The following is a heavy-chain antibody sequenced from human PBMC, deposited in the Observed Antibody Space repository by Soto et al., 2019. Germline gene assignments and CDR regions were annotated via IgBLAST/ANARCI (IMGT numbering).Heavy chain of an antibody. D-gene: IGHD3-10*01. Sequence: QVQLVQSGAEVKKPGASVKVSCKASGYTFTNHDINWVRQVPGQGLEWMGWMIPDSGRTGYAQKFQGRVTMTRNTSTSTAYMELSSLRNEDTALYYCARGDQFGFGVDYWGQGTLVTVSS. CDR1: GYTFTNHD. V-gene: IGHV1-8*01. J-gene: IGHJ4*02. CDR3: ARGDQFGFGVDY. CDR2: MIPDSGRT.